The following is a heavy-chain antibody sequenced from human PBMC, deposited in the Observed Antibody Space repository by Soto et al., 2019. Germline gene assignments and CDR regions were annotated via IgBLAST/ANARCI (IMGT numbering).Heavy chain of an antibody. D-gene: IGHD5-12*01. CDR1: AGSISSCY. J-gene: IGHJ4*02. CDR2: IYYSGST. Sequence: SETLSFTGTVSAGSISSCYWSWIRQPPGKGLEWIGYIYYSGSTNYNPSLKSRVTISVDTSKNQFSLKLSSVTAADTAVYYCARADSGYEYYFDYWGQGTLVTVSS. CDR3: ARADSGYEYYFDY. V-gene: IGHV4-59*01.